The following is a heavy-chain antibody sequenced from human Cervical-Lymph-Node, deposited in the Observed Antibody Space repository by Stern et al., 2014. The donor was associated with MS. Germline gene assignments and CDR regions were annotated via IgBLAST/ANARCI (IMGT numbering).Heavy chain of an antibody. D-gene: IGHD4-17*01. CDR1: GFTFSSYG. CDR3: ARGFHDYGDSYFDY. V-gene: IGHV3-33*01. CDR2: IWYDGSNK. Sequence: VQLVESGGGVVQPGRSLRLSCAASGFTFSSYGMHWVRQAPGKGLEWVAVIWYDGSNKYYADSVKGRFTISRDNSKNTLYLQMNSLRAEDTAVYYCARGFHDYGDSYFDYWGQGTLVTVSS. J-gene: IGHJ4*02.